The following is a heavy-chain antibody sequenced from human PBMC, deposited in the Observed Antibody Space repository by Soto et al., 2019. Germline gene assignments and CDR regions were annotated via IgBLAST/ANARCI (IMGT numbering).Heavy chain of an antibody. V-gene: IGHV4-59*01. CDR1: GGSISIYD. CDR3: ARWWNSYFKD. Sequence: ETLSLTCTVSGGSISIYDWSWIRQPPGKRREWIGYISYSGSTNCTPSLKDRVTISVDTSKNHFTLKLSFVTAADTAVYYGARWWNSYFKDWGQGTLVSVSS. CDR2: ISYSGST. D-gene: IGHD5-18*01. J-gene: IGHJ4*02.